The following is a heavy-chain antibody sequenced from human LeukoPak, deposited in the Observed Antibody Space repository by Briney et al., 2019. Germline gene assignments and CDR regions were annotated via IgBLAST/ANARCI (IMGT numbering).Heavy chain of an antibody. CDR3: AKNRGVAATFPDDY. V-gene: IGHV3-23*01. J-gene: IGHJ4*02. CDR2: ISGSGGST. D-gene: IGHD1-26*01. CDR1: GFTFSSYA. Sequence: GGSLRLSCAASGFTFSSYAMNWVRQAPGKGLEWVSAISGSGGSTYYADSVKGRFTISRDNSRNTLYLQMNSLRAEDTAVYYCAKNRGVAATFPDDYWGQGTLVTVSS.